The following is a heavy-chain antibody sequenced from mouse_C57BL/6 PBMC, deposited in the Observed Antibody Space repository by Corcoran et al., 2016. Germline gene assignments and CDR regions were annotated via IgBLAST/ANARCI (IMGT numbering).Heavy chain of an antibody. CDR3: ARGGGFITTGVYYDY. J-gene: IGHJ2*01. D-gene: IGHD1-1*01. V-gene: IGHV1-81*01. Sequence: QVQLQQSGAELTRPGASVKLSCKTSGYTFTSYGISWVKQRTGQGLEWIGEIYPRSGNTYYNEKFQGKATLTADKSSSTAYMELGSLTSEASAVYFCARGGGFITTGVYYDYWGQGTTFPVSS. CDR1: GYTFTSYG. CDR2: IYPRSGNT.